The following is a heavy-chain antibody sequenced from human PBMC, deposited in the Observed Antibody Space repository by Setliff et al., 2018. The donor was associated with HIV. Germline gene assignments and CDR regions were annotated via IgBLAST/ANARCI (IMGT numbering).Heavy chain of an antibody. D-gene: IGHD6-19*01. CDR1: GGPISTDHN. V-gene: IGHV4-39*01. CDR2: IHEKGRT. Sequence: PSETLSLTCTVSGGPISTDHNWGWFRQPPGKGLEWIAGIHEKGRTYYNPSLKSRVTILMDTSNKHFSARLRSVTAADTATYYCARHRQWHLLPDHWGQGVWVTVSS. CDR3: ARHRQWHLLPDH. J-gene: IGHJ4*02.